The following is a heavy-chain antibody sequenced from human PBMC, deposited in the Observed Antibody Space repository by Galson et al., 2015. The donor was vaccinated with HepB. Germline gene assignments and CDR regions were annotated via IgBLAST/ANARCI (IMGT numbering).Heavy chain of an antibody. CDR3: VRDSVVGVTSNLDV. Sequence: SVKVSCKASGYTFTRHAINGLRQDPGQGLEWLGWISPVTGNPTYAQGFSGRFVFSVDTSVSTAYLQISSLKAEDTAVYYCVRDSVVGVTSNLDVWGQGTTVTVSS. D-gene: IGHD4-23*01. CDR1: GYTFTRHA. V-gene: IGHV7-4-1*02. CDR2: ISPVTGNP. J-gene: IGHJ6*02.